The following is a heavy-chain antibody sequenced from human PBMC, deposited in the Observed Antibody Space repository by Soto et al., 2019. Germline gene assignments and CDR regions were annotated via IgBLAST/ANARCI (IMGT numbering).Heavy chain of an antibody. CDR3: ARDRSPGYSSGLYDYYYYYYMDG. Sequence: SQTLSLTCAISGDSVSSNSAAWNWIRQSPSRGLEWLGRTYYRSKWYNDYAVSVKSRITINPDTSKNQFSLQLNSVTPEDTAVYYCARDRSPGYSSGLYDYYYYYYMDGWGTGTTVTVSS. D-gene: IGHD6-19*01. CDR1: GDSVSSNSAA. CDR2: TYYRSKWYN. V-gene: IGHV6-1*01. J-gene: IGHJ6*03.